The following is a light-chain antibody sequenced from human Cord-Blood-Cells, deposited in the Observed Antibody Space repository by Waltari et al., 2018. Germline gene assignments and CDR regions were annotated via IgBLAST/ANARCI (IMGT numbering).Light chain of an antibody. CDR1: SLTGYC. Sequence: SSELTHDHAVFVALGTTARISCQGDSLTGYCASWYQQKPGQAPVLVIYGKNNRPSGIPDRFAGSSSGNTASLTITGAQAEDEADYYCNSRDSSGNHLVFGGGTKLTVL. CDR3: NSRDSSGNHLV. J-gene: IGLJ2*01. V-gene: IGLV3-19*01. CDR2: GKN.